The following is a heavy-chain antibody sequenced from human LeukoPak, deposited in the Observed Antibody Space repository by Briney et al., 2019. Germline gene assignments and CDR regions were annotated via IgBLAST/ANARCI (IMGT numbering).Heavy chain of an antibody. CDR3: ARAGLEWFSDAFDI. J-gene: IGHJ3*02. V-gene: IGHV3-21*01. CDR1: GFTFSSYS. D-gene: IGHD3-3*01. Sequence: PGGSLRLSCAASGFTFSSYSMNWVRQAPGKGLEWVSSISSSSSYIYYADSVKGRFTISRDNAKNSLYLQMNSLRAEDTAVYYCARAGLEWFSDAFDIWGQGTMVTVSS. CDR2: ISSSSSYI.